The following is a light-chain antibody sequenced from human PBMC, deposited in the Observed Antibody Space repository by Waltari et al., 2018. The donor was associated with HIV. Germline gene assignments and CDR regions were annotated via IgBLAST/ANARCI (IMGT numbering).Light chain of an antibody. V-gene: IGLV1-44*01. CDR1: SSNIGRYT. J-gene: IGLJ2*01. CDR2: ANH. CDR3: ATWDASLSGPV. Sequence: QSELTQPPSASGTPGQRVTISCPGSSSNIGRYTVNWYQQLPGTAPKLLIYANHQRPSGVPDRFSGSQSDTSASLAIGGLQSEDEADYYCATWDASLSGPVFGGGTKLTVL.